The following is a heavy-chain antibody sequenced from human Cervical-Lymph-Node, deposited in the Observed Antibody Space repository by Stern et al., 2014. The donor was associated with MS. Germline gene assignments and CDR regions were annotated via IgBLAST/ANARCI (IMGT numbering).Heavy chain of an antibody. V-gene: IGHV4-31*03. Sequence: QVQLQESGPGLVKPSQTLSLTCTVSGGSISSGGYYWSWIRQHPGKGLEGIGYIYYSGSTYYNPSLKSRVTISVDTSKNQFSLKLSSVTAADTAVYYCAREPTYCSSTSCPIDYWGQGTLVTVSS. CDR1: GGSISSGGYY. CDR2: IYYSGST. J-gene: IGHJ4*02. CDR3: AREPTYCSSTSCPIDY. D-gene: IGHD2-2*01.